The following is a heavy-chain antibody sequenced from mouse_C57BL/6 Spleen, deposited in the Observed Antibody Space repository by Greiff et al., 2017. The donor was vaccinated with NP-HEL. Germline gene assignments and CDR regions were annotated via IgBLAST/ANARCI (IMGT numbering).Heavy chain of an antibody. D-gene: IGHD3-2*02. CDR1: GYTFTSYT. CDR2: INPSSGYT. J-gene: IGHJ2*01. V-gene: IGHV1-4*01. CDR3: ARSQLRSFSDY. Sequence: LQESGAELARPGASVKMSCKASGYTFTSYTMHWVKQRPGQGLEWIGYINPSSGYTKYNQKFKDKATLTADKSSSTAYMQLSSLTSEDSAVYYCARSQLRSFSDYWGQGTTLTVSS.